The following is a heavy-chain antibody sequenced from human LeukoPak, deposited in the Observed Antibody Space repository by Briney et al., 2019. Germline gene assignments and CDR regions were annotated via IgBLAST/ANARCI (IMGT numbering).Heavy chain of an antibody. CDR1: GGSISSYY. CDR3: ARGHTVGGGMDV. D-gene: IGHD4-11*01. J-gene: IGHJ6*02. Sequence: PSETLSLTCTVSGGSISSYYWSWIRQPPGKGLEWIRYIYYSGSTNYNPSLKSRVTISVDTSKNQFSLKLSSVTAADTAVYYCARGHTVGGGMDVWGQGTTVTVSS. V-gene: IGHV4-59*01. CDR2: IYYSGST.